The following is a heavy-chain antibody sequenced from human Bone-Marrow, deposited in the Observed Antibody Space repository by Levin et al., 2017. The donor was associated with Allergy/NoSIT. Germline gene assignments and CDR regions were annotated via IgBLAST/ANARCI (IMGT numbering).Heavy chain of an antibody. J-gene: IGHJ4*02. CDR2: ISGSGGST. D-gene: IGHD1-26*01. CDR3: AQMKGSGSYYARYFDY. CDR1: GFTFSSYA. V-gene: IGHV3-23*01. Sequence: PGGSLRLSCAASGFTFSSYAMSWVRQAPGKGLEWVSAISGSGGSTYYADSVKGRFTISRDNSKNTLYLQMNSLRAEDTAVYYCAQMKGSGSYYARYFDYWGQGTLVTVSS.